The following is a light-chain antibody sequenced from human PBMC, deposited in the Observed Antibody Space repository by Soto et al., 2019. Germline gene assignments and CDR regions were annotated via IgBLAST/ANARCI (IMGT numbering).Light chain of an antibody. CDR1: TSDVGGYNY. V-gene: IGLV2-11*01. Sequence: QSALTQPRSVSGSPGQSVTISCTGTTSDVGGYNYVSWYQQHPGKAPKLMIYDISKQPSGVPDRFSGSKSCNTASLTISGLQAEDEADYYCYSYSGSYTGAYVFGTGTKLTVL. CDR3: YSYSGSYTGAYV. CDR2: DIS. J-gene: IGLJ1*01.